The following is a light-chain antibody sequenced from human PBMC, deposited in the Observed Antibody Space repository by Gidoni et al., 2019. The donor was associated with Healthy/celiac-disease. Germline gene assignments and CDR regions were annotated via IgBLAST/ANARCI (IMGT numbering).Light chain of an antibody. CDR1: SSDVGGYHY. Sequence: QSALTTPASVSGSPGQSITISCTGTSSDVGGYHYVSWCQQHPGKAPKLMIYEVSNRPSGVSNRFSGSKSGNTASLTISGLQAEDEADYYCSSYTSSSTLVFGGGTKLTVL. J-gene: IGLJ2*01. V-gene: IGLV2-14*01. CDR3: SSYTSSSTLV. CDR2: EVS.